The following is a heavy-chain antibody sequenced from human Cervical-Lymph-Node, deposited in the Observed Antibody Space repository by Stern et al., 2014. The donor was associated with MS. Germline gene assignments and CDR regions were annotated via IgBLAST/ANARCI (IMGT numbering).Heavy chain of an antibody. CDR3: ARVDDCSGGTCFSTSWFDP. V-gene: IGHV4-59*01. J-gene: IGHJ5*02. CDR1: GGSFNNYY. CDR2: IYQDGST. D-gene: IGHD2-15*01. Sequence: QVQLQESGPGLVKPSETLSLTCTVSGGSFNNYYWSWIRQPPGKGLEWIVYIYQDGSTKYNPSLKSRVTISLHTSKKQFSLRLTSVTAADTAVYYCARVDDCSGGTCFSTSWFDPWGQGTLVTVSS.